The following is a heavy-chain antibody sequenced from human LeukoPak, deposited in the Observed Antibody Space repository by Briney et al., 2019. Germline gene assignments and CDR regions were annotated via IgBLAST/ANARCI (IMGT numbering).Heavy chain of an antibody. CDR2: INNNGGRV. J-gene: IGHJ4*02. CDR1: GFTFSAYA. CDR3: ARERTSGWDAFDF. D-gene: IGHD6-19*01. Sequence: PGGSLRLSCSASGFTFSAYAMHWVRQAPGKGLDYVATINNNGGRVYYPDSVKGRFTISRDNAKNTLYLQMNSLRAEDTAVYYCARERTSGWDAFDFWDQGTLVTVSS. V-gene: IGHV3-64*04.